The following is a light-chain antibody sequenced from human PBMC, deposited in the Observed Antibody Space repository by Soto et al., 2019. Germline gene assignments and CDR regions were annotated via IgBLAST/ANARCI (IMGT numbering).Light chain of an antibody. CDR2: GAS. V-gene: IGKV3-15*01. J-gene: IGKJ4*01. CDR3: QQYALWPLT. CDR1: QSLKTDGQPFSDY. Sequence: EIVMTQSPATLSVSPGERATLSCRASQSLKTDGQPFSDYLAWYQQKPGQAPRLLIHGASIRATGVPARFSGSGSGTEFTLNISSLQSEDFAVYFCQQYALWPLTFGGGTNVEIK.